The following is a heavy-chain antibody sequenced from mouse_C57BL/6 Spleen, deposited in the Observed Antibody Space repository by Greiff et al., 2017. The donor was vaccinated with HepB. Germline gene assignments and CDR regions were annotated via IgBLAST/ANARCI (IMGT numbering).Heavy chain of an antibody. CDR3: ARQDGWLGYFDD. D-gene: IGHD2-3*01. CDR1: GYTFTSYW. J-gene: IGHJ2*01. CDR2: IHPNSGST. V-gene: IGHV1-64*01. Sequence: QVQLQQPGAELVKPGASVKLSCKASGYTFTSYWMHWVKQRPGQGLEWIGMIHPNSGSTNYNEKFKSKATLTVDKSSSTAYMQLSSLTSEDTAVYYSARQDGWLGYFDDWGQGTTLTGSS.